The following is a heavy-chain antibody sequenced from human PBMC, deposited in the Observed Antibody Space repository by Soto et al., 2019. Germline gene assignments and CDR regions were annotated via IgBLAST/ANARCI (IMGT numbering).Heavy chain of an antibody. CDR1: GGSISSGGYY. Sequence: SETLSLPCTVSGGSISSGGYYWSWIRQHPGKGLEWIGYIYYSGSTYYNPSLKSRVTISVDTSKNQFSLRLSSVAAADTAAYYCARVRGGGPFDDWGQGTLVTVSS. D-gene: IGHD1-26*01. J-gene: IGHJ4*02. V-gene: IGHV4-31*03. CDR3: ARVRGGGPFDD. CDR2: IYYSGST.